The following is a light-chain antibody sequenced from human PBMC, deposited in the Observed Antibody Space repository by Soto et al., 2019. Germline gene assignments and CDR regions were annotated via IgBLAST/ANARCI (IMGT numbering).Light chain of an antibody. CDR3: QQYCTSPEWT. J-gene: IGKJ1*01. V-gene: IGKV3-20*01. CDR1: QSVSSNY. Sequence: EIVLTQSPGTLSLSPGERATLSCMASQSVSSNYLAWYQQNPGQAPRLLIYGASTRATGIPDRFSGSGSGTDFTLTISRLEPEDFAVYYCQQYCTSPEWTFGQGTKVDI. CDR2: GAS.